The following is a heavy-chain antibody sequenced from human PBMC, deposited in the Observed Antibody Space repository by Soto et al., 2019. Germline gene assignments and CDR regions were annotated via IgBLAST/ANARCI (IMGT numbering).Heavy chain of an antibody. CDR1: GFTFSSYG. V-gene: IGHV3-33*01. CDR3: ARDYSWYYDILTGSHGMDV. D-gene: IGHD3-9*01. CDR2: IWYDGSNK. J-gene: IGHJ6*02. Sequence: QVQLAESGGGVVQPGRSLRLSCAASGFTFSSYGMHWVRQAPGKGLEWVAVIWYDGSNKYYADSVKGRFTISRDNSKNTLYLQMNSLRAEDTAVYYCARDYSWYYDILTGSHGMDVWGQGTTVTVSS.